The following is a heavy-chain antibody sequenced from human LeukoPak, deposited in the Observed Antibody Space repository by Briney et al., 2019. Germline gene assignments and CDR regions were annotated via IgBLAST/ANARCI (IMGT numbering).Heavy chain of an antibody. CDR3: ARENPTDYDSSVDY. V-gene: IGHV4-4*07. CDR1: GGSISSYY. J-gene: IGHJ4*02. D-gene: IGHD3-22*01. Sequence: SENLSLTCTVSGGSISSYYWSWIRQPAGKGLEWIGRIYTSGSTNYNPSLKSRVTMSVDTSKNQFSLKLSSVTAADTAVYYCARENPTDYDSSVDYWGQGTLVTVSS. CDR2: IYTSGST.